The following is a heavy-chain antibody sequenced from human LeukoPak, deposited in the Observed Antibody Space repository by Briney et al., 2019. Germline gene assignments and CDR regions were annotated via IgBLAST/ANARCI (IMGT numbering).Heavy chain of an antibody. CDR3: AKDTDYGGLDY. D-gene: IGHD4-17*01. V-gene: IGHV3-30*18. J-gene: IGHJ4*02. CDR2: ISYDGSNK. Sequence: PGGSLGLSWAGSGFTFSSFVMHWVRQAPGKGLGLVAVISYDGSNKYYADSVKGRFTISRDNSKNTLYLQMNSLRAEDTAVYYCAKDTDYGGLDYWGQGTLVTVSS. CDR1: GFTFSSFV.